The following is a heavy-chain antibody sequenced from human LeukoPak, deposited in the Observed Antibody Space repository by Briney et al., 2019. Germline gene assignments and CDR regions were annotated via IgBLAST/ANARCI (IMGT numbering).Heavy chain of an antibody. CDR2: INHSGST. J-gene: IGHJ5*02. V-gene: IGHV4-30-2*01. Sequence: KSSETLSLTCAVSGGSISSGGYSWSWTRQPPGKGLEWIGEINHSGSTNYNPSLKSRVTISVDTSKNQFSLKLSSVTAADTAVYYCARGPGRWLQLWSRKGDSPLDPWGQGTLVTVSS. CDR1: GGSISSGGYS. D-gene: IGHD5-24*01. CDR3: ARGPGRWLQLWSRKGDSPLDP.